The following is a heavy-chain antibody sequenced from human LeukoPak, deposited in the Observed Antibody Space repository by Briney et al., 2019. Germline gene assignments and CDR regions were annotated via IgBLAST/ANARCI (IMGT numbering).Heavy chain of an antibody. J-gene: IGHJ5*02. CDR3: ARARLAASGTPPVA. CDR2: IRGDGSEQ. V-gene: IGHV3-7*01. Sequence: PGGSLRLSCAASGFTFRSYWMTWVRQAPGRGLEWAANIRGDGSEQFYVDSVKGRFTVSRDNAKTSLYLQMSSLRAEDTAVYYCARARLAASGTPPVAWGQGTLVTVSS. D-gene: IGHD6-13*01. CDR1: GFTFRSYW.